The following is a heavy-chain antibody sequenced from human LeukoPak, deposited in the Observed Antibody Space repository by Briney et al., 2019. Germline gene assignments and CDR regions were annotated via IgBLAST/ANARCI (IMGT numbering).Heavy chain of an antibody. V-gene: IGHV4-59*01. Sequence: SETLSLTCAVSGGSISNNYWSWIRQPPGKGLEWIGYISYSGSTNYNPSLKSRVTMSVDTSKNQFSLKLRSVTAADTAVYYCARGGWQHIMYWGQGTLVTVSS. CDR1: GGSISNNY. CDR3: ARGGWQHIMY. D-gene: IGHD1-14*01. CDR2: ISYSGST. J-gene: IGHJ4*02.